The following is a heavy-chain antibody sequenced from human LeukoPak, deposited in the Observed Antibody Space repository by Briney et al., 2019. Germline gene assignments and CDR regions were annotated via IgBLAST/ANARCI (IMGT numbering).Heavy chain of an antibody. V-gene: IGHV4-61*02. Sequence: SETLSLTCTVSGGSFSSGSYYWSWIRQPAGKGLEWIGRIYTSGSTNYNPSLKSRVTISVDTSKNQFSLKLSSVTAADTAVYYCARDASGSYLGFDYWGQGTLVTVSS. J-gene: IGHJ4*02. CDR3: ARDASGSYLGFDY. CDR1: GGSFSSGSYY. D-gene: IGHD1-26*01. CDR2: IYTSGST.